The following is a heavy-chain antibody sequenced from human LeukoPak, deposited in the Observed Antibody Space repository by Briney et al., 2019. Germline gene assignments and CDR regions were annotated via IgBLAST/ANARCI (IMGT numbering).Heavy chain of an antibody. Sequence: GGSLRLSCAASGFTFSSYWMHWVRQAPGKGLVWVSRINSDGSSTSYADSVKGRFTISRDNAKNTLYLQMNSLRAGDTAVYYCARLVATIGTEAFDIWGQGTMVTVSS. CDR1: GFTFSSYW. CDR3: ARLVATIGTEAFDI. V-gene: IGHV3-74*01. D-gene: IGHD5-12*01. CDR2: INSDGSST. J-gene: IGHJ3*02.